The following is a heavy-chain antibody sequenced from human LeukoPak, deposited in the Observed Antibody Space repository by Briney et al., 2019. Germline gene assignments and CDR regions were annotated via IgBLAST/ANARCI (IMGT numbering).Heavy chain of an antibody. Sequence: GSLRLSCTASGFSYSGYSMHWVRQAPGKGLEWIGNIYYSGSTYYNPSLKSRVTISVDTSKNRFSLNLTSVTAADTAVYYCARGSGYDIDYWGQGTLVTVSS. CDR2: IYYSGST. CDR3: ARGSGYDIDY. D-gene: IGHD5-12*01. CDR1: GFSYSGYS. V-gene: IGHV4-39*01. J-gene: IGHJ4*02.